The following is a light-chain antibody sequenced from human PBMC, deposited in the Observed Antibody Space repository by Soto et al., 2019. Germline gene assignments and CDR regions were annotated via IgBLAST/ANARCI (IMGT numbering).Light chain of an antibody. CDR1: SSDVGGYNC. Sequence: QSVLTQPASVSGSPGQSITISCTGTSSDVGGYNCVSWYQQHPGKAPKLIIYDVSNRPSGVSSRFSGSKSGNTASLTISGLQAEDEAYFYCSSYTSGTIVVFGGGTKVTVL. J-gene: IGLJ2*01. V-gene: IGLV2-14*03. CDR3: SSYTSGTIVV. CDR2: DVS.